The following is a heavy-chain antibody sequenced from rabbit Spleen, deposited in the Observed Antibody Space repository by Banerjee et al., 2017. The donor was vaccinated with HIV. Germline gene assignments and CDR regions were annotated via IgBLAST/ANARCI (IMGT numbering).Heavy chain of an antibody. V-gene: IGHV1S40*01. CDR1: GFSFITAYW. CDR2: IYGGSSGDT. D-gene: IGHD4-1*01. Sequence: SLEESGGDLVKPGASLTLTCTASGFSFITAYWICWVRQAPGKGLEWIACIYGGSSGDTYYANWAQGRFTISKTSSTTVTLQMTSLTAADTATYFCARETSSGWGIVSFYFSLWGQGTLVTVS. J-gene: IGHJ4*01. CDR3: ARETSSGWGIVSFYFSL.